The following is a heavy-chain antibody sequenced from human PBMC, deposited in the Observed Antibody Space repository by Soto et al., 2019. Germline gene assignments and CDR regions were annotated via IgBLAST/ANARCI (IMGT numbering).Heavy chain of an antibody. CDR3: ARVRTLSMVRGVPYMDV. CDR1: GGSISSYY. D-gene: IGHD3-10*01. V-gene: IGHV4-59*01. CDR2: IYYSGNT. J-gene: IGHJ6*03. Sequence: QVQLQESGPGLVKPSETLSLTCTVSGGSISSYYWSWIRQPPGKGLEWIGYIYYSGNTNYNPSLKSRVTISVDTSKNQFSLKLSSVTAADTAVYYCARVRTLSMVRGVPYMDVWGKGTTVTVSS.